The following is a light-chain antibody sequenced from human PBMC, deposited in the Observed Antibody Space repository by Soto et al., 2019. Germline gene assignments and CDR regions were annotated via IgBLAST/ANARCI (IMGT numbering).Light chain of an antibody. CDR3: QQRTNSPVT. Sequence: EIVLTQSPATLSLSPGERATLSCRASQSVRSYLVWYQQKPGQAPRVLISDASNRATGIPARFGGSGSETDFTLTISSLEPENFAIYYCQQRTNSPVTFGRGTKMEMK. V-gene: IGKV3-11*01. CDR2: DAS. CDR1: QSVRSY. J-gene: IGKJ4*01.